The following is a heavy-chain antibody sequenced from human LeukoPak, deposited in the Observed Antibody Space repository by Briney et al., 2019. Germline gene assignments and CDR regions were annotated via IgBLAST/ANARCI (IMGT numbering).Heavy chain of an antibody. J-gene: IGHJ3*02. CDR1: GFTFDDYA. Sequence: GGSLRLSCAASGFTFDDYAMHWVRQAPGKGLEWVSGISWNSGSIGYADSVKGRFTISRDNSKNTLYLQMNSLRAEDTAVYYCAKNYYDSTGDAFDIWGQGTMVTVSS. V-gene: IGHV3-9*01. D-gene: IGHD3-22*01. CDR2: ISWNSGSI. CDR3: AKNYYDSTGDAFDI.